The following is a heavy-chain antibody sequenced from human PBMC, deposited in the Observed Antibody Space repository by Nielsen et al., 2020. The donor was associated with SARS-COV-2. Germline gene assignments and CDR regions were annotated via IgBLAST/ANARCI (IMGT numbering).Heavy chain of an antibody. CDR2: ISSSSNTI. D-gene: IGHD5-18*01. CDR3: ARMGYSYGPYYYGMDV. J-gene: IGHJ6*02. V-gene: IGHV3-48*02. Sequence: GGSLRLSCAASGFTFSSYSMNWVRQAPGKGLEWVSYISSSSNTIYYADSVKGRFTISRDNAKNSLYQQMNSLRDEDTAVYYCARMGYSYGPYYYGMDVWGQGTTVTVSS. CDR1: GFTFSSYS.